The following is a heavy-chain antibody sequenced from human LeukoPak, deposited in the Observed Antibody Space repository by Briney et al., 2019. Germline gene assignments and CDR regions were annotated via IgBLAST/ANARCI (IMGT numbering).Heavy chain of an antibody. CDR1: GYSFPNYW. J-gene: IGHJ3*02. V-gene: IGHV5-51*01. D-gene: IGHD3-3*01. Sequence: GESLKISCKGSGYSFPNYWIGWVRQMPGKGLEWMGIIYPGDSDTRYSPSFQGQVTISADKSISTAYLQWSSLKASDTAMYYCARHRGFWSGRDAFDIWGQGTMVTVSS. CDR2: IYPGDSDT. CDR3: ARHRGFWSGRDAFDI.